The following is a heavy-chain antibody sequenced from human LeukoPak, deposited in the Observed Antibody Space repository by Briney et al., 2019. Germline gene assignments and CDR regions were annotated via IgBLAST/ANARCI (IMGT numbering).Heavy chain of an antibody. V-gene: IGHV4-31*03. D-gene: IGHD5-12*01. CDR2: ISYSGNT. CDR3: ASRLVATYYFDN. CDR1: DGSISSTGYN. Sequence: SETLSLTCTVSDGSISSTGYNWTGIRQHPGKDLEWIGYISYSGNTYYNPSLKSRIAISVDTSKNQFSLRLTSMTAADTAIYYCASRLVATYYFDNWGQGTLVTVSS. J-gene: IGHJ4*02.